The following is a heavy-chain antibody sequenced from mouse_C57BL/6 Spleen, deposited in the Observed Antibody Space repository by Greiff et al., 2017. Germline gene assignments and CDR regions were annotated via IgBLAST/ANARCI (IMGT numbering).Heavy chain of an antibody. CDR1: GYTFTSYG. J-gene: IGHJ3*01. V-gene: IGHV1-81*01. CDR2: IYPRSGTT. D-gene: IGHD2-1*01. Sequence: QVQLKQSGAELARPGASVKLSCKASGYTFTSYGISWVKQRTGQGLEWIGEIYPRSGTTYYNEKFKGKATLTADKSSSTGYMELRSLTSEDSAVYFCARIGNSAWFAYWGQGTLVTVSA. CDR3: ARIGNSAWFAY.